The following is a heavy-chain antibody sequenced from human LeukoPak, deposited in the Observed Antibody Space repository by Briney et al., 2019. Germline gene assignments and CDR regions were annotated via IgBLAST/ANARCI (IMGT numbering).Heavy chain of an antibody. J-gene: IGHJ2*01. CDR2: INQSGST. V-gene: IGHV4-34*01. CDR3: ARGKEYCGGDCFSSWYFDL. Sequence: PSETLSLTCAVYGGPFSGYYWSWIRQSPGKGLEWIGEINQSGSTTYKLSLKGRVTISVDTSKTQFSLKLSSVTAADTAVYYCARGKEYCGGDCFSSWYFDLWGRGTLVTVSS. D-gene: IGHD2-21*02. CDR1: GGPFSGYY.